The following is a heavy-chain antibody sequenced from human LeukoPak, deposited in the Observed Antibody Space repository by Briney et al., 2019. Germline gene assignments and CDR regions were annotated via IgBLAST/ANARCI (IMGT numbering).Heavy chain of an antibody. CDR2: ISSSSSYI. Sequence: GGSLRLSCAAPGFTFSSYSMNWVRQTPGKGLEWVSSISSSSSYIHYADSVKGRFTISRDNAKNSLYLQMNSLRAEDTAVYYCARIYCSGGSCYSCFDYWGQGTLVTVSS. CDR3: ARIYCSGGSCYSCFDY. CDR1: GFTFSSYS. J-gene: IGHJ4*02. V-gene: IGHV3-21*01. D-gene: IGHD2-15*01.